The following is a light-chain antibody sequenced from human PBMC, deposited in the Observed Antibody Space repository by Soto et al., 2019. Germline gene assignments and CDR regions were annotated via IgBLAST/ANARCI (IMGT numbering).Light chain of an antibody. CDR1: QSISSW. CDR3: QQYNSYLYT. J-gene: IGKJ5*01. V-gene: IGKV1-5*03. Sequence: MTQSPATLSVSPGERATIPCRASQSISSWLAWYQQKPGKAPKLLIYKASSLESGVPSRFSGSGSGTEFTLTISSLQPDDFATYYCQQYNSYLYTFGQGTRLEIK. CDR2: KAS.